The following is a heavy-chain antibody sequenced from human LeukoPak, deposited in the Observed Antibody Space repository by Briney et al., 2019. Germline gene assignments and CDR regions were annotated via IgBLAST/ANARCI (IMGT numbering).Heavy chain of an antibody. CDR3: ARVYYDILTGYYPHDY. V-gene: IGHV1-2*02. CDR1: GYTFTGYY. CDR2: INPNSGGT. J-gene: IGHJ4*02. Sequence: ASVKVSCKASGYTFTGYYMHWVRQAPGQGLEWMGWINPNSGGTNYAQKFQGRVTMTRDTSISTAYMELSRLRSDDTAVYYCARVYYDILTGYYPHDYWGQGTLVTVSS. D-gene: IGHD3-9*01.